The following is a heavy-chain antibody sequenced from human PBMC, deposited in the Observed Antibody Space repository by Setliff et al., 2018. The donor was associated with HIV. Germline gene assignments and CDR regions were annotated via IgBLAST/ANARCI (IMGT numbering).Heavy chain of an antibody. V-gene: IGHV3-66*04. Sequence: GGSLRLSCAASGFAVRGHYMAWVRQAPGRGLESVAIFYSPSSIYYAASVEGRFTISRDNAKNSLYLQMNSLRAEDTAVYYCARQATYYDILTGYYGYQYYYMDVWGKGTTVTVSS. D-gene: IGHD3-9*01. J-gene: IGHJ6*03. CDR1: GFAVRGHY. CDR2: FYSPSSI. CDR3: ARQATYYDILTGYYGYQYYYMDV.